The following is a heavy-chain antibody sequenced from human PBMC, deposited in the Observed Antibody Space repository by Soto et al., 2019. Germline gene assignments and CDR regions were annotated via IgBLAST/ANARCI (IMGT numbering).Heavy chain of an antibody. CDR2: ISGSGGST. CDR1: GFTFSSYA. V-gene: IGHV3-23*01. D-gene: IGHD6-13*01. CDR3: AKVTSYSTDLPHWYFDL. Sequence: LSLTCAASGFTFSSYAMSWVRQAPGKGLEWVSAISGSGGSTYYADSVKGRFTISGDNSKNTLYLQMNSLSAEDTAVYYCAKVTSYSTDLPHWYFDLWGRGTLFTVSS. J-gene: IGHJ2*01.